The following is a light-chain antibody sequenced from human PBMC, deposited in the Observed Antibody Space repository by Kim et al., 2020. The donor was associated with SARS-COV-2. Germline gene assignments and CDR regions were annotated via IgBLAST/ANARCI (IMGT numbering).Light chain of an antibody. V-gene: IGKV3-20*01. CDR2: GAS. CDR3: QYYGSSPPVT. CDR1: QSVTGTI. Sequence: PGERATHSCRASQSVTGTILAWYQQRPGQAPRLLMYGASYRDSGIPDRFSGSGSGTDFTLTISRLEPEDFAVYYCQYYGSSPPVTFGQGARLEIK. J-gene: IGKJ5*01.